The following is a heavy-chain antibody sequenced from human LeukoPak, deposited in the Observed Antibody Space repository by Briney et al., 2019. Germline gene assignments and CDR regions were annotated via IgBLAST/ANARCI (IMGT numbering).Heavy chain of an antibody. CDR3: ARNDYGDYHWFDP. V-gene: IGHV4-59*01. CDR2: IYYSGST. D-gene: IGHD4-17*01. CDR1: GGSFSGYY. J-gene: IGHJ5*02. Sequence: SETLSLTCTVSGGSFSGYYWSWIRQPPGKGLEWIGYIYYSGSTSYNPSLKSRVTISIDTSKSQFSLTLSSVTAADTAVYYCARNDYGDYHWFDPWGQGTLVTVSS.